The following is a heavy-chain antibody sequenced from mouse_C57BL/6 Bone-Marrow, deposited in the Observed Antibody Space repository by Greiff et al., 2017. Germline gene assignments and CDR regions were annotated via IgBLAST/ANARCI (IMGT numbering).Heavy chain of an antibody. D-gene: IGHD1-2*01. Sequence: VQLQQPGAELVKPGASVKLSCKASGYTFTSYWMHWVKQRPGQGLEWIGMIYPNSGSTNYNEKFKSKATLTVDKSSSTAYMQLSSLTSEDSAVYYCARDYYGLFDYWGQGTTLTVSS. J-gene: IGHJ2*01. CDR3: ARDYYGLFDY. CDR2: IYPNSGST. V-gene: IGHV1-64*01. CDR1: GYTFTSYW.